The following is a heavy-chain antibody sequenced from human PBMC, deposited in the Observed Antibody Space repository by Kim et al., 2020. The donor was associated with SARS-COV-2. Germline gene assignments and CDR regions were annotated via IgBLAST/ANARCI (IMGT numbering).Heavy chain of an antibody. V-gene: IGHV1-46*01. D-gene: IGHD2-2*01. CDR1: GYIFTSYY. CDR3: ARSTRNCSSTRCQPTYCSDP. Sequence: ASVKVSCKASGYIFTSYYMHWVRQAPGQGLEWMGVINPGDGGPTYAQKFQGRVTMTRDTSTSTVYMEVTSLRSEDTAVYYCARSTRNCSSTRCQPTYCSDPWGHGALVTVSS. J-gene: IGHJ5*02. CDR2: INPGDGGP.